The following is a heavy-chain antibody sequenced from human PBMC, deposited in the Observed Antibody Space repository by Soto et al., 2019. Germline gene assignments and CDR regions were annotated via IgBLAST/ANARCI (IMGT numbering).Heavy chain of an antibody. CDR1: GFTFSSYW. J-gene: IGHJ3*02. CDR3: ATDIVVVVAAADAFDI. V-gene: IGHV3-74*01. CDR2: INSDGSST. Sequence: GGSLRLSCAASGFTFSSYWMHWVRQAPGKGLVWVSRINSDGSSTSYADSVKGRFTISRDNAKNTLYLQMNSLRAEDTAVYYCATDIVVVVAAADAFDIWGQGTMVTVSS. D-gene: IGHD2-15*01.